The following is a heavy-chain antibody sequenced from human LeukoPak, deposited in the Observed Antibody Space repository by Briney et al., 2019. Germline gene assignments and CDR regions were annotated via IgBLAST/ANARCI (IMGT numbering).Heavy chain of an antibody. Sequence: SETLSLTCGVYGGSFSGYYWSWIRQTPGKGLEWIGEINHSGSTNYNPSLKSRVTISVDRSKIQFSLNLSSMTAADTAVYYCARIRDSGWPGGFYYYYGMDVWGQGTTVTVSS. CDR1: GGSFSGYY. CDR2: INHSGST. CDR3: ARIRDSGWPGGFYYYYGMDV. D-gene: IGHD6-19*01. J-gene: IGHJ6*02. V-gene: IGHV4-34*01.